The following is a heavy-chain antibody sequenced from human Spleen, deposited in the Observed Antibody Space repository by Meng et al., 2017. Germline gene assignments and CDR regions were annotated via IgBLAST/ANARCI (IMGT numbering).Heavy chain of an antibody. D-gene: IGHD3-22*01. CDR3: AKDRYDSSHYYGMDV. J-gene: IGHJ6*02. Sequence: GGSLRLSCAASGFTFSNYAMSWVRQAPGKGLEWVSDISGSGGSTYYADSVKGRFTISRDNSKNTLYLQMNSLRAEDTAVYYCAKDRYDSSHYYGMDVWGQGTTVTVSS. CDR2: ISGSGGST. V-gene: IGHV3-23*01. CDR1: GFTFSNYA.